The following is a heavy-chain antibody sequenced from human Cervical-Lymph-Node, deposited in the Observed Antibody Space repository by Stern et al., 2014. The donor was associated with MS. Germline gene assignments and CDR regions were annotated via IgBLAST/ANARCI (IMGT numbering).Heavy chain of an antibody. CDR3: ASAYRAS. D-gene: IGHD1-1*01. Sequence: EVQLVESGGGIVQPGGSLMISCVATGFNFRTYWMHWVRQGPGKGLEWVSRINGDGTVSTYADSVRGRFTISRNNANNTMSLQLDNLRVEDTAIYYCASAYRASWGQGTLGTVS. CDR1: GFNFRTYW. J-gene: IGHJ4*02. CDR2: INGDGTVS. V-gene: IGHV3-74*02.